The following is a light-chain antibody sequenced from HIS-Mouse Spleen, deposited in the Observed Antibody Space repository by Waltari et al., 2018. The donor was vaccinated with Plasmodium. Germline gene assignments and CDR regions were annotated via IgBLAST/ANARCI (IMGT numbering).Light chain of an antibody. J-gene: IGLJ3*02. CDR1: ALPKKY. Sequence: SYELTQPPSVSVSPGQTARITCSGDALPKKYAYWYQQKSGQAPVLVIYEDSKRPSGIPGIFSGSRSGTMATLTISGAQVEDEADYYCYSTDSSGNHRVFGGGTKLTVL. V-gene: IGLV3-10*01. CDR3: YSTDSSGNHRV. CDR2: EDS.